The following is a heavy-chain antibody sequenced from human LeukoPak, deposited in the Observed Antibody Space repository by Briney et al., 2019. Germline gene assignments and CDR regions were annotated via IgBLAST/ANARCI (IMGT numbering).Heavy chain of an antibody. J-gene: IGHJ4*02. D-gene: IGHD3-22*01. V-gene: IGHV3-23*01. CDR1: GFTFSSYA. CDR3: AKEGGYYYDSSGYYDY. CDR2: ISSSGGST. Sequence: GGSLRLSCAASGFTFSSYAMSWVRQAPGKGLEWVSAISSSGGSTYYADSVKGRFTISRDNSKSTLYLQMNSLRAEDTAVYYCAKEGGYYYDSSGYYDYWGQGTLVTVSS.